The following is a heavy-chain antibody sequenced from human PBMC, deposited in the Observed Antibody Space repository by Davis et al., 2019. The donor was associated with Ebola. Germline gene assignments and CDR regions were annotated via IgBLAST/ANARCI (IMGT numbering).Heavy chain of an antibody. CDR1: GFAFSAYW. J-gene: IGHJ3*02. CDR2: IYSDGRRT. V-gene: IGHV3-74*01. Sequence: GESLKISCAASGFAFSAYWMHWVRQTPEKGLVWVARIYSDGRRTAYADSVKGRFTISRDNAKNTLYLQMSSLRAEDTAIYYCARAEDDYGEYPDALDIWGQGTLVTVSS. CDR3: ARAEDDYGEYPDALDI. D-gene: IGHD4-17*01.